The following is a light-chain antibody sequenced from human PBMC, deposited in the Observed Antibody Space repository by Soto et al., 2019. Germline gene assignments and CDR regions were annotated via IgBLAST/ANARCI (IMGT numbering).Light chain of an antibody. CDR3: AAWDDSVDNYV. CDR2: YNS. Sequence: QSVLTQSPSTSGTPGQRVTISCSGRYSNIGSNSVSWYQHRPGTAPKLLICYNSKRPSGVPDRFSGSKSGTSASLAISGLHSEDEADYYCAAWDDSVDNYVFGNGTKLTVL. V-gene: IGLV1-44*01. J-gene: IGLJ1*01. CDR1: YSNIGSNS.